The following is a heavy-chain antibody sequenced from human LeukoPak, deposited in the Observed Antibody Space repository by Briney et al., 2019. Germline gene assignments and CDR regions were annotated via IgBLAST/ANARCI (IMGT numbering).Heavy chain of an antibody. J-gene: IGHJ6*02. CDR2: IYYSGST. Sequence: SQTLSLACTVSGGSISSGGYYWSWIRQHPGKGLEWIGYIYYSGSTYYNPSLKSRVTISVDTSKNQFSLKLSSVTAADTAVYYCARDVVVAAAGTYHGMDVWGQGTTVTVSS. D-gene: IGHD6-13*01. CDR3: ARDVVVAAAGTYHGMDV. CDR1: GGSISSGGYY. V-gene: IGHV4-31*03.